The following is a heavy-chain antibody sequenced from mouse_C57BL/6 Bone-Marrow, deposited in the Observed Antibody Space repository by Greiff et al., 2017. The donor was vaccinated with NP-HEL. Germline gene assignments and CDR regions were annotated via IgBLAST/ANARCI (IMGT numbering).Heavy chain of an antibody. D-gene: IGHD4-1*01. J-gene: IGHJ1*03. CDR2: INPSTGGT. CDR1: GYSFTGYY. CDR3: ARTNWDPYWYFDV. Sequence: VQLQQSGPELVKPGASVKISCKASGYSFTGYYMNWVKQSPEKSLEWIGEINPSTGGTTYNQKFKAKATLTVDKSSSTAYMQLKSLTSEDSAVYYCARTNWDPYWYFDVWGTGTTVTVSS. V-gene: IGHV1-42*01.